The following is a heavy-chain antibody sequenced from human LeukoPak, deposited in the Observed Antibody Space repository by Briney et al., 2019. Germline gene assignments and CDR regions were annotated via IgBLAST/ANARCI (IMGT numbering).Heavy chain of an antibody. CDR3: AKVHRRDGYIPRDY. J-gene: IGHJ4*02. CDR2: ISGSGGST. Sequence: GGSLRLSCAASGFTFSRYAMSWVRQAPGKGLEWVSAISGSGGSTYYADSVKGRFTISRDNSKNTLYLQMNSLRPEDTAVYYCAKVHRRDGYIPRDYWGQGTLVTVSS. CDR1: GFTFSRYA. V-gene: IGHV3-23*01. D-gene: IGHD5-24*01.